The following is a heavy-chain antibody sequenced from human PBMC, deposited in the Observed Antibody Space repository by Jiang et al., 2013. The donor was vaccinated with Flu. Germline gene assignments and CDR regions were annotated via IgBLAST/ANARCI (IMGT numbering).Heavy chain of an antibody. J-gene: IGHJ4*02. CDR3: AKAVVVSPTVFDS. V-gene: IGHV3-23*01. CDR1: GFTFSSYA. Sequence: QLLESGGGLVXPGGSLTLSCAASGFTFSSYALSWVRPAPGKGLEWVSGIRSRGDNTYYTDSVKGRFTISRDNSKNTLTLQMNGLRVEDTALYYCAKAVVVSPTVFDSWGQGTLVTVSS. CDR2: IRSRGDNT. D-gene: IGHD4-17*01.